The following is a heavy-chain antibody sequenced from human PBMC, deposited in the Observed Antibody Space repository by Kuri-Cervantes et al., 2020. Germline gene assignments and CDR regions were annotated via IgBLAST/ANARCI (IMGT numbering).Heavy chain of an antibody. D-gene: IGHD3-10*01. V-gene: IGHV3-30-3*01. CDR1: GFTFSSYA. CDR2: ISYDGSNK. Sequence: LTCAASGFTFSSYAMHWVRQAPGKGLEWVAVISYDGSNKYYADSVEGRFTISRDNSKNTLYLQMNSLRAEDTAVYYCARGDYYGSGSYYTPLDYWGQGTLVTVSS. CDR3: ARGDYYGSGSYYTPLDY. J-gene: IGHJ4*02.